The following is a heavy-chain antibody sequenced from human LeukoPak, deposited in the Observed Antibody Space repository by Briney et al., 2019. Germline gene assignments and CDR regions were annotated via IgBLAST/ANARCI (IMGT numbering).Heavy chain of an antibody. Sequence: SETLSLTCTVSGGSISSYYWSWIRQPAGKGLEWIGRIYTSGSTNYNPSLKSRVTMSVDTSKNQFSLKLSSVTAADTAVYYCARDRYDYDILTGYPRYLYYFDYWGQGTLVTVSS. CDR2: IYTSGST. CDR1: GGSISSYY. CDR3: ARDRYDYDILTGYPRYLYYFDY. J-gene: IGHJ4*02. V-gene: IGHV4-4*07. D-gene: IGHD3-9*01.